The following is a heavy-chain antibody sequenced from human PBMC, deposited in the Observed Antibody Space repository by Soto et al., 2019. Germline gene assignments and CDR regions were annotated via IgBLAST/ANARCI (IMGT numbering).Heavy chain of an antibody. CDR3: ARGPRLYIQLWLNPFDF. J-gene: IGHJ4*02. D-gene: IGHD5-18*01. CDR2: IFYCGST. CDR1: GGSISSGGYY. V-gene: IGHV4-31*03. Sequence: QVQLQESGPGLVKPSQTLSLTCTVSGGSISSGGYYWSWIRQHPGKGLAWIGSIFYCGSTYSNPSLKSRVTISINTSTNQCSLKLSSVTAADTAVYYCARGPRLYIQLWLNPFDFGGQGTLVTVSS.